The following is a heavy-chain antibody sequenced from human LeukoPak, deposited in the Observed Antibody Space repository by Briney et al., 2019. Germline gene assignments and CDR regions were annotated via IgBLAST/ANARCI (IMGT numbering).Heavy chain of an antibody. J-gene: IGHJ5*02. CDR2: INHSGST. D-gene: IGHD3-10*01. CDR3: ARGGKWFDP. Sequence: SETLSLTCAVYGGSFSGYYWSWIRQPPGKGLEWIGEINHSGSTNYNPSLKGRVTISVDKSKNQFSLKLSSVTAADTAVYYCARGGKWFDPWGQGTLVTVSS. CDR1: GGSFSGYY. V-gene: IGHV4-34*01.